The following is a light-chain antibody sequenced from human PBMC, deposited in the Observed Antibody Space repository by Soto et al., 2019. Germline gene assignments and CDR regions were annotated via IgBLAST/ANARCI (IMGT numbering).Light chain of an antibody. J-gene: IGLJ2*01. CDR2: DVT. Sequence: QSALTQPRSVSGSPGQSVTISCTGTSSDVGNYNYVSWYQQHPGKAPKLMIYDVTNRPSGISNRFSGSKSGNTASLTISGLQADDESYYYCTSYSSGSSLVIFGGGTKLTVL. V-gene: IGLV2-14*03. CDR1: SSDVGNYNY. CDR3: TSYSSGSSLVI.